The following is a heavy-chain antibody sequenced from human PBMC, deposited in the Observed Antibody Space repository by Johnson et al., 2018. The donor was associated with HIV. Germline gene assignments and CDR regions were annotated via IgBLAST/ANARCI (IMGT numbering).Heavy chain of an antibody. J-gene: IGHJ3*02. CDR2: IYSGGST. D-gene: IGHD1-26*01. CDR3: AKVVGSGATGDAFDI. CDR1: GFSVSSYY. V-gene: IGHV3-66*01. Sequence: VQLVESGGGLVQPGGSLTLSCAAPGFSVSSYYMTWVRQAPGKGLDWVSVIYSGGSTYYADSVKGRFTISRDNSKNTLYLQMNSLRAEDTAVYYCAKVVGSGATGDAFDIWGQGTMVTVSS.